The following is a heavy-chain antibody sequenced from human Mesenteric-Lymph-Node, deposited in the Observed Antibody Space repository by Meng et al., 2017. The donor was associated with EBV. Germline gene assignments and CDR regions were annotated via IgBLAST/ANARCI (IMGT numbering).Heavy chain of an antibody. Sequence: QLQLQESRPGLVKPSXXXXLXXXVSXGSISSSSYYWGWIRQPPGKGLEWIGSIYYSGSTYYNPSLKSRVTISVDTSKNQFSLKLSSVTAADTAVYYCARADYDYIWGSYRLDPWGQGTLVTVSS. CDR3: ARADYDYIWGSYRLDP. CDR1: XGSISSSSYY. CDR2: IYYSGST. D-gene: IGHD3-16*02. J-gene: IGHJ5*02. V-gene: IGHV4-39*01.